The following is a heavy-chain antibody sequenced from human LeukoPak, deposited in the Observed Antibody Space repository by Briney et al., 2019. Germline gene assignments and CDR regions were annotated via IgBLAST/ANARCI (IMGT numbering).Heavy chain of an antibody. V-gene: IGHV4-39*01. CDR2: VATSGTT. Sequence: SETLSLTCTVSGASINSSPYYWDWIRQPPGKGLEWIGSVATSGTTYYNPSLKSRVTISVDTSKNQFSLKMTSMTAADTAVYYCARQQLGQLAPLRNWGQGTLVTVSS. D-gene: IGHD1-1*01. CDR3: ARQQLGQLAPLRN. CDR1: GASINSSPYY. J-gene: IGHJ4*02.